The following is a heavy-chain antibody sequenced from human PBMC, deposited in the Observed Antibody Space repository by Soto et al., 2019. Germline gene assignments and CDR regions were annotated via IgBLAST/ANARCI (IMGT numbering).Heavy chain of an antibody. J-gene: IGHJ3*02. CDR2: IRNKARSYTT. CDR3: ARLLAYCGGDCHSFAFDI. D-gene: IGHD2-21*02. CDR1: GFTFSDHF. V-gene: IGHV3-72*01. Sequence: GGSLRLSCAASGFTFSDHFMEWVRQAPGKGLEWVGRIRNKARSYTTDYAASVRGRFTISRDDSKNSLYLQMNSLKAEDTAVYYCARLLAYCGGDCHSFAFDIWGQGTLVTVS.